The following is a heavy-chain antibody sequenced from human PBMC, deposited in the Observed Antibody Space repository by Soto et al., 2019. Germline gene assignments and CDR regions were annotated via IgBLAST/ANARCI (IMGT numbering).Heavy chain of an antibody. J-gene: IGHJ3*02. V-gene: IGHV4-30-4*01. CDR3: ARDPGYYGDYSDAFDI. D-gene: IGHD4-17*01. CDR1: GGSISSGDYY. Sequence: QVQLQESGPGLVKPSQTLSLTCTVSGGSISSGDYYWSWIRQPPGKGLEWIGYIYYSGSTYYNPSRKSRVTISVDTSKNQFSLKLSSVTAADTAVYYCARDPGYYGDYSDAFDIWGQGTMVTVSS. CDR2: IYYSGST.